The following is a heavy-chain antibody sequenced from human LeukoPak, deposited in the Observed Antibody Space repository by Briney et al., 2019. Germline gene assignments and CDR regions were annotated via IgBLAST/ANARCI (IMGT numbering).Heavy chain of an antibody. J-gene: IGHJ4*02. CDR3: TREIRYFDWFQADY. D-gene: IGHD3-9*01. V-gene: IGHV3-49*03. CDR1: GFTFGDYS. CDR2: IRSKGYGGTA. Sequence: GGSLRLSCTTSGFTFGDYSMSWFRQAPGKGLEWVGFIRSKGYGGTAEYAASVKGRFTISRDDFNSIAYLQMDSLKTEDTAVYYCTREIRYFDWFQADYWGQGPLVTVSS.